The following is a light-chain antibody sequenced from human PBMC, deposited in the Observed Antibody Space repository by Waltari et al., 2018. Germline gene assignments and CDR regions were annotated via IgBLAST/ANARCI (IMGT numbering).Light chain of an antibody. V-gene: IGKV1-16*01. CDR2: GAF. Sequence: DIQMTQSPSSLSASVGDTVTITCRASQAISNNLAWVQQKPGKGPKSLIYGAFILQSGVPSRFSGSGSETDFTLTISRLQPEGFATYYCQQYNTYPYTFGQGTKLEIK. J-gene: IGKJ2*01. CDR3: QQYNTYPYT. CDR1: QAISNN.